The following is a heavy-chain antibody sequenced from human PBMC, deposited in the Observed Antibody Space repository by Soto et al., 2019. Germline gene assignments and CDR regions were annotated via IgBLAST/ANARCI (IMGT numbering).Heavy chain of an antibody. J-gene: IGHJ4*02. CDR3: ARGSENGAY. V-gene: IGHV3-33*01. CDR2: IWHDGSSE. CDR1: GFLFSSYV. D-gene: IGHD3-10*01. Sequence: AGSRSLSCAASGFLFSSYVMHWVRQAPGKGPEWVAFIWHDGSSEYYADSVKGRFTISRDNSKNTVYLQMNSLRAEDTALYYCARGSENGAYWGQGSLVTVSS.